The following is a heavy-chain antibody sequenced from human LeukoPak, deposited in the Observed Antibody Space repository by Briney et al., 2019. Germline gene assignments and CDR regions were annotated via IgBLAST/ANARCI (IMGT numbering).Heavy chain of an antibody. Sequence: PSETLSLTCTVSGGSISSYYWSWIRQPAGEGLEWIGRIYTSGSTNYNPSLKSRVTMSVDTSENQFSLKLSSVTAADTAVYYCARDGRYFSKTHYYYYYMDVWGKGTTVTVSS. CDR3: ARDGRYFSKTHYYYYYMDV. J-gene: IGHJ6*03. D-gene: IGHD3-10*01. CDR2: IYTSGST. V-gene: IGHV4-4*07. CDR1: GGSISSYY.